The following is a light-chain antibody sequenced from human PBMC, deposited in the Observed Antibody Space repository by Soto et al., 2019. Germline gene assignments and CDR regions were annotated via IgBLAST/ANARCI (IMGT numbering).Light chain of an antibody. CDR3: QQYGSSPPFT. J-gene: IGKJ3*01. Sequence: EIVLTQSPGTLSLSPGERATLSCRASQSITSTYLAWYQQKPGQAPRLPIYGASSRATGIPDRFSGSGSGTDFTLTISRLEPEDFAVYYCQQYGSSPPFTFGPGPKVDIK. CDR2: GAS. CDR1: QSITSTY. V-gene: IGKV3-20*01.